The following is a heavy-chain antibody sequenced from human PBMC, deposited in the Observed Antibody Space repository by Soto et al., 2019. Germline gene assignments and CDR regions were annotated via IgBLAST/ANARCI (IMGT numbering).Heavy chain of an antibody. V-gene: IGHV4-59*08. Sequence: KSSETLSLTCTVSGGSISSYYWSWIRQPPGKGPEWIGYVYHSGTTNYNPSLESRLTISLDTSKNQFSLKLSSVTAADTAVYYCATSNWFAPWGQGTLVTVSS. CDR3: ATSNWFAP. CDR1: GGSISSYY. CDR2: VYHSGTT. J-gene: IGHJ5*02.